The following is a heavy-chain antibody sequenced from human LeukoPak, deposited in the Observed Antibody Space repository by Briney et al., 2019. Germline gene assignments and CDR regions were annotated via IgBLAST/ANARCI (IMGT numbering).Heavy chain of an antibody. Sequence: GGSLRLSCAASGFTFSDYYMIWIRQAPGKGLEWVSYISESGGDTNYADPVKGRFTISRDNGKNSLYLQMNSLRAEDTAVYYCARVRQSGSPLDYWGQGTLVSVSS. J-gene: IGHJ4*02. D-gene: IGHD1-26*01. CDR2: ISESGGDT. CDR1: GFTFSDYY. CDR3: ARVRQSGSPLDY. V-gene: IGHV3-11*05.